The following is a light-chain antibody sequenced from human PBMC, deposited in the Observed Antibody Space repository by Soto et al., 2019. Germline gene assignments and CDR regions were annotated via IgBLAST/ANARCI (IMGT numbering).Light chain of an antibody. J-gene: IGKJ4*01. CDR2: GAS. CDR3: QQYSNSPLT. CDR1: QSVSRSY. Sequence: EIVLTQSPGTLSLSPAERATPSCRASQSVSRSYLAWYQQKPGQAPRLLLYGASSSATGIPDRFSGSGSGTDFTLTISSLEPEDFAVYYCQQYSNSPLTFGGGTKVEIK. V-gene: IGKV3-20*01.